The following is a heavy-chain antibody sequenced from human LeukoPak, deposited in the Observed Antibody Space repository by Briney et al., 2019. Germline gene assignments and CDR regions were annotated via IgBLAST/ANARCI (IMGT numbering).Heavy chain of an antibody. D-gene: IGHD4-17*01. CDR2: ISAYNGNT. J-gene: IGHJ4*02. CDR3: AREGPGYGEDLDY. V-gene: IGHV1-18*01. CDR1: GYTFTSYG. Sequence: ASVKVSCKASGYTFTSYGISWVRQAPGQGLEWMGWISAYNGNTNYAQKLQGRVTMTTDTSTSTAHMELRSLRSDDTAVYYCAREGPGYGEDLDYWGQGTLVTVSS.